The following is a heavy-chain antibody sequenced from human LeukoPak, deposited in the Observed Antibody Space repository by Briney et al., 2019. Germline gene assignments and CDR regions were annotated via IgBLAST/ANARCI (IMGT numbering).Heavy chain of an antibody. CDR1: GVSISSHY. V-gene: IGHV4-59*11. CDR3: ARDSPVTPYYYYGMDV. CDR2: IYYSGST. J-gene: IGHJ6*02. Sequence: SETLSLTCTVSGVSISSHYWSWIRQPPGKGLEWIGYIYYSGSTNYNPSLKSRVTISVDTSKNQFSLKLSSVTAADTAVYYCARDSPVTPYYYYGMDVWGQGTTVTVSS. D-gene: IGHD4-17*01.